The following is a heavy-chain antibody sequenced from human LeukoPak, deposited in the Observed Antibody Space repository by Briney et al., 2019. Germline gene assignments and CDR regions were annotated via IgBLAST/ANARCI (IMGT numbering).Heavy chain of an antibody. CDR1: GFTFSSYW. Sequence: PGGSLRLSCAASGFTFSSYWMSWVRQAPGKGLEWVANIKQDGSEKYYVDSVKGRFTISRDNAKNSLYLQMNSLRAEDTAVYYCARDPNYYDSSGSKYYFDYWGQGTLVTVSS. D-gene: IGHD3-22*01. J-gene: IGHJ4*02. V-gene: IGHV3-7*01. CDR2: IKQDGSEK. CDR3: ARDPNYYDSSGSKYYFDY.